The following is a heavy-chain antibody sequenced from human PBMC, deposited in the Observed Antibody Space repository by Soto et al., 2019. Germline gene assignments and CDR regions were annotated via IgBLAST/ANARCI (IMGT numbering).Heavy chain of an antibody. Sequence: SETQSLTCAGYGGAFSGYYWSWLRQPPGKGLEWIGEINHSGSPNYNPSLKSRVTISVDTSKNQFSLKMTSVTAADTAVYYCATANWSHHYFDPWGQGTLVTVSS. CDR1: GGAFSGYY. CDR2: INHSGSP. D-gene: IGHD1-1*01. CDR3: ATANWSHHYFDP. V-gene: IGHV4-34*01. J-gene: IGHJ5*02.